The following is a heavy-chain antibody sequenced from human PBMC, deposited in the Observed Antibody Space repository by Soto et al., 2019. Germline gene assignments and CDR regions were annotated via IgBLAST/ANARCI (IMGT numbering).Heavy chain of an antibody. CDR3: AYGDSRGPFDS. Sequence: ETLSLTCTVSGGSISSGGYYWSWIRQHPGKGLEWIGYIYYSGSTNYNPSLKSRVTISVDTSKNQFSLKLSSVTAADTAVYYCAYGDSRGPFDSWGQGTLVTVSS. CDR2: IYYSGST. J-gene: IGHJ4*02. CDR1: GGSISSGGYY. D-gene: IGHD4-17*01. V-gene: IGHV4-61*08.